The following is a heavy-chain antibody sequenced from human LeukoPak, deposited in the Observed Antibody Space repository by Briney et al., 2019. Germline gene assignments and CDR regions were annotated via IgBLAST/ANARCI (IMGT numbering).Heavy chain of an antibody. CDR2: IYYSGST. V-gene: IGHV4-59*08. Sequence: SETLSLTCTVSGGSISSFYWSWIRQPPGKGLEWIGYIYYSGSTNYNPSLKSRVTISVDTSQNQFSLKVSSVTAADTAVYHCARQKTRGYYYDSSGYYYFDYWGQGTLVTVSS. D-gene: IGHD3-22*01. CDR1: GGSISSFY. CDR3: ARQKTRGYYYDSSGYYYFDY. J-gene: IGHJ4*02.